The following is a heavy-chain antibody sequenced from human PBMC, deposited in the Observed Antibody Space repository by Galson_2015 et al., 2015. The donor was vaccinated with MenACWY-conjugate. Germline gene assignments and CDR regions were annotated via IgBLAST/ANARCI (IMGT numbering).Heavy chain of an antibody. V-gene: IGHV4-34*01. J-gene: IGHJ4*02. CDR1: GGSFSGYY. Sequence: LSLTCAVYGGSFSGYYWSWIRQPPGKGLEWIGEINHSGGTNYNPSLKSRVTISVDTSKNQFSLKLSSVTAADTAVYYCARVGDDYGDSDFDYWGQGTLVTVSS. CDR3: ARVGDDYGDSDFDY. CDR2: INHSGGT. D-gene: IGHD4-17*01.